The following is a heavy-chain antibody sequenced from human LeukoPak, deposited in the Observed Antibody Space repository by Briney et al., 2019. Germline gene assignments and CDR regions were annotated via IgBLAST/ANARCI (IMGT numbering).Heavy chain of an antibody. D-gene: IGHD3-22*01. CDR2: IIPIFGIA. J-gene: IGHJ4*02. CDR3: RREGLRYDRSGYYYDY. Sequence: SVKVSCKASGGTFSSYAISWVRRAPGQGLEWMGRIIPIFGIANYAQKFQGRVTITADKSTSTAYMELSSLRSEDTAVYYCRREGLRYDRSGYYYDYWGQGTLVTVSS. V-gene: IGHV1-69*04. CDR1: GGTFSSYA.